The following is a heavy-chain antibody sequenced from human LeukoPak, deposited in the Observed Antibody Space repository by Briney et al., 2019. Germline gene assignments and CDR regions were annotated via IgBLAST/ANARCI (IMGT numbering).Heavy chain of an antibody. D-gene: IGHD6-19*01. J-gene: IGHJ3*02. CDR1: GFTFSSYA. Sequence: PGGSLRLSCAASGFTFSSYAMSWVRQAPGKGLEWVSAISGSGGSTYYADSVRGRFTISRDNSKNTLYLQMNSLRAEDTAVYYCAKDGAFRAAVGGAFDIWGQGTMVTVSS. V-gene: IGHV3-23*01. CDR3: AKDGAFRAAVGGAFDI. CDR2: ISGSGGST.